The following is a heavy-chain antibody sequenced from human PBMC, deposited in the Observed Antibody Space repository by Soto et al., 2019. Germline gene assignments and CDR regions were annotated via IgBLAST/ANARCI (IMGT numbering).Heavy chain of an antibody. CDR1: GFTCSSYD. J-gene: IGHJ4*02. CDR2: VLVCGST. V-gene: IGHV3-23*01. CDR3: ARTMILGRGPCFDF. D-gene: IGHD3-22*01. Sequence: GGSLSLSCAASGFTCSSYDMSWVRQAPGKGLEWVSTVLVCGSTYYPDSVKTRLTISNDSSKNQVVLTMTNVDPMDTATYYCARTMILGRGPCFDFWGQGNLVTVSS.